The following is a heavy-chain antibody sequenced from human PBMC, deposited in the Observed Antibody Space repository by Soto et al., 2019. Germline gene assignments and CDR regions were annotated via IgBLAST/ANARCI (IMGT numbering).Heavy chain of an antibody. CDR1: GFTFSSYG. CDR3: AKDRRYSGYGGAYYFDY. D-gene: IGHD5-12*01. CDR2: ISNDGSNK. Sequence: PGGFLSLSCAASGFTFSSYGMHWVRQAPGKGLEWVAVISNDGSNKYYADSVKGRFTISRDNSKNTMYLQMNSLRLEDTTVYHCAKDRRYSGYGGAYYFDYWGHGTLVTVSS. V-gene: IGHV3-30*18. J-gene: IGHJ4*01.